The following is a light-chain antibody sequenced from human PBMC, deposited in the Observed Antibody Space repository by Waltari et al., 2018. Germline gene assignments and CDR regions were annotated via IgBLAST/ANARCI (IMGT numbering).Light chain of an antibody. CDR3: QQYNSYSA. CDR1: QSISSW. J-gene: IGKJ1*01. Sequence: DIQMTQSPSTLSASVGARVTITCRARQSISSWLAWYQQKPGKAPKLLIYDASSLESGVPSRFSGSGSGTEFTLTISSLQPDDFATYYCQQYNSYSAFGQGTKVEIK. CDR2: DAS. V-gene: IGKV1-5*01.